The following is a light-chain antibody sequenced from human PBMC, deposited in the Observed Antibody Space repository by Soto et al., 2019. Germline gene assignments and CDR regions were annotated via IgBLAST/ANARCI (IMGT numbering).Light chain of an antibody. CDR2: GAS. V-gene: IGKV3-20*01. Sequence: EIVLTQSPGTLSLSPGARATLSCRASQSVNSNYLVWYQQKPGQAPRLLIYGASTRAAGITDRFSGSGSGTEFTLTISRLEPGDFAVYYCQHYDNSPLFGPGTKVDIK. J-gene: IGKJ3*01. CDR3: QHYDNSPL. CDR1: QSVNSNY.